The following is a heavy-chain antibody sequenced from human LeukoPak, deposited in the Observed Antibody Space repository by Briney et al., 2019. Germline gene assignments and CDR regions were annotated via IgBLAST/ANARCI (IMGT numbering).Heavy chain of an antibody. CDR1: GGSISSYY. V-gene: IGHV4-59*01. CDR3: ARSPKSGAAFDI. D-gene: IGHD3-3*01. J-gene: IGHJ3*02. CDR2: IYYSGST. Sequence: SETLSLTCTVSGGSISSYYWSWIRQPPGKGLEWIGYIYYSGSTNYNPSLKSRVTISVDTSKNQFSLKLSSVTAADTAVYYCARSPKSGAAFDIWGQGTMVTVSS.